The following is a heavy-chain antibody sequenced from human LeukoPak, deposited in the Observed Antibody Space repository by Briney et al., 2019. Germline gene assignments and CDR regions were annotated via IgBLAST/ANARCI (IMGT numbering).Heavy chain of an antibody. J-gene: IGHJ4*02. CDR1: GFTFSKHW. V-gene: IGHV3-7*01. CDR3: ARYSSGWNFDY. Sequence: PGGSLRLSCVASGFTFSKHWMSWVRQAPGKGLEWVANIKQDGSEKYYVDSVKGRFTISRDNAKNSLYLQMNSLRAEDTAVYYCARYSSGWNFDYWGQGTLVTVSS. CDR2: IKQDGSEK. D-gene: IGHD6-19*01.